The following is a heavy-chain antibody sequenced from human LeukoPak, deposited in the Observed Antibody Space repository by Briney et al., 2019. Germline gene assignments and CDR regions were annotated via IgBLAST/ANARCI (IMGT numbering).Heavy chain of an antibody. J-gene: IGHJ4*02. Sequence: GGSLRLSCAASGFTFSSYSMNWVRQAPGKGLEWVSYISSSSSTIYYADSVKGRFTISRDNSKDTLYLQMNSLRAEDTAVYYCARDEDSSGYLHYFDYWAREPWSPSPQ. CDR2: ISSSSSTI. V-gene: IGHV3-48*01. CDR3: ARDEDSSGYLHYFDY. D-gene: IGHD3-22*01. CDR1: GFTFSSYS.